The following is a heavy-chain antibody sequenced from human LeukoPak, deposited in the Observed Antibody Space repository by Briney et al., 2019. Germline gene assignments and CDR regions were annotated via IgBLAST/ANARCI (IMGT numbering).Heavy chain of an antibody. V-gene: IGHV3-7*01. CDR1: GFTFSSYW. J-gene: IGHJ6*03. CDR2: IKQDRSEK. D-gene: IGHD3-3*01. CDR3: ARDNYDFWSGYPKFYYYYYMDV. Sequence: SGGSLRLSCAASGFTFSSYWMSWVRQAPGKGLEWVTNIKQDRSEKYYVDSVKGRFTISRDNAKNSLYLQMNSLRAEDTAVYYCARDNYDFWSGYPKFYYYYYMDVWGKGTTVTVSS.